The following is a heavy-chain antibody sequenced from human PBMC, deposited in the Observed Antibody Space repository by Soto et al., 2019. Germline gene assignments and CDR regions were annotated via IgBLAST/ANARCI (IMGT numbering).Heavy chain of an antibody. CDR3: VRDAEVGSTKGGNKWFDS. CDR1: GFTFSSYG. V-gene: IGHV3-33*01. J-gene: IGHJ5*01. CDR2: IWYDGGNK. D-gene: IGHD1-26*01. Sequence: QVQLVESGGGVVQPGRSLRLSCAASGFTFSSYGMNWVRQAPGKGLEWVAVIWYDGGNKFYADSVKGRFTISRDQSNNTVHLQMNSLRGEDTAVYYCVRDAEVGSTKGGNKWFDSWGQGTLVTVSS.